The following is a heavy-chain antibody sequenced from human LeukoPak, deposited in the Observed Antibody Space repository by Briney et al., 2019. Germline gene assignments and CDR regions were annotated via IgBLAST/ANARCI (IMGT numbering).Heavy chain of an antibody. D-gene: IGHD3-10*01. CDR1: GFTFSNFA. V-gene: IGHV3-23*01. CDR2: ISGSATNT. J-gene: IGHJ5*01. CDR3: AKEKSGYYGSGSYWFDS. Sequence: GGSLRLSCVGSGFTFSNFAISWVRQAPGKGLEWVSAISGSATNTYYAAFVKGRFTFSRDNSKSTVYLQMTSLRAEDTAIYYCAKEKSGYYGSGSYWFDSWGQGTLVTVSS.